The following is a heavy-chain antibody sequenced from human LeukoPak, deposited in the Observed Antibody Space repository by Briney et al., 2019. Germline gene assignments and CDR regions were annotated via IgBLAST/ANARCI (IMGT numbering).Heavy chain of an antibody. D-gene: IGHD2-2*01. J-gene: IGHJ5*02. V-gene: IGHV4-34*01. CDR3: ARGLTGSTSRCNWFDP. CDR1: GGSFSGYY. Sequence: SETLSLTCAVYGGSFSGYYWSWIRQPPGKGLEWIGEINHSGSTNYNPSLKSRVTISVDTSKNQFSLKLSSVTAADTAVYYCARGLTGSTSRCNWFDPWGQGTLVTVSS. CDR2: INHSGST.